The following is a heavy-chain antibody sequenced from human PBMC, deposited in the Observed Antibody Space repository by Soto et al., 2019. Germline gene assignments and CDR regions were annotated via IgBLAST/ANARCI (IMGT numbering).Heavy chain of an antibody. Sequence: LRLYCAAYGFTVSSSYLTWFRQAPGKGLECVAILYTGTDTVYADSVKGRFTISRDSSKNTLYLQMHSLRAEDTAMYFCARSRYTGTSYGRFLDXWGQGSLVTVSX. J-gene: IGHJ4*02. D-gene: IGHD4-17*01. CDR1: GFTVSSSY. CDR2: LYTGTDT. V-gene: IGHV3-53*01. CDR3: ARSRYTGTSYGRFLDX.